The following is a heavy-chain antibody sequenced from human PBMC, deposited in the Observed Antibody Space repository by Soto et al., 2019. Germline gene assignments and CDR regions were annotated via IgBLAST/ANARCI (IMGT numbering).Heavy chain of an antibody. CDR1: GGSISSSSYY. Sequence: SETLSLTCTVSGGSISSSSYYWGWIRHPPGKGLEWIGSIYYSGSTYYNPSLKSRVTISVDTSKNQFSLKLSSVTAADTAVYYCARLAYCGGDCYSRADYFDYWGQGTLVTVSS. J-gene: IGHJ4*02. CDR3: ARLAYCGGDCYSRADYFDY. V-gene: IGHV4-39*01. CDR2: IYYSGST. D-gene: IGHD2-21*01.